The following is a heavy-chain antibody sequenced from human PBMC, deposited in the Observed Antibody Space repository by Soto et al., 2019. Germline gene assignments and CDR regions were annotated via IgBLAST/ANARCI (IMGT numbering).Heavy chain of an antibody. CDR1: GGTFSTYG. J-gene: IGHJ6*02. D-gene: IGHD3-10*01. CDR3: ARGGFGASDYYYYYGMDV. V-gene: IGHV1-69*13. Sequence: SVKVSCKASGGTFSTYGMNCVRQAPGQGLERMGGIIPIFGTANYAQKFQGRVTITADESTSTAYMELSSLRSEDTAVYYCARGGFGASDYYYYYGMDVWGQGTTVTVSS. CDR2: IIPIFGTA.